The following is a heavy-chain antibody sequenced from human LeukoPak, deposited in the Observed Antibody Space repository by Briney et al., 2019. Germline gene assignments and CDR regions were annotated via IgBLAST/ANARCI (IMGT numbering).Heavy chain of an antibody. CDR2: ITYTGDET. V-gene: IGHV3-64*01. Sequence: GGSLRLSCAGSVFTFSHYFMHWVRQAPGKGLECVSAITYTGDETYYARSVKGRFTVSRDNSKNTLYLQMGSLRAEDTAIYYCARDPSVGGYGGSELDFWGQGTLVTVSS. J-gene: IGHJ4*02. CDR3: ARDPSVGGYGGSELDF. CDR1: VFTFSHYF. D-gene: IGHD4-23*01.